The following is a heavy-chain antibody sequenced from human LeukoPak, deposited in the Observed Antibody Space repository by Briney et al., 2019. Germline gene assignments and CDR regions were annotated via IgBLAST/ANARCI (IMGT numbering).Heavy chain of an antibody. CDR1: GGSISSSSYY. J-gene: IGHJ5*02. CDR3: ARAYHSSWYLNWFDP. Sequence: PSETLSLTCTVSGGSISSSSYYWGWIRQPPGKGLEWIGSIYYSGSTYYNPSLKSRVTISVDTSKNQFSLKLSSVTAADTAVYYCARAYHSSWYLNWFDPWGQGTLVTVSS. V-gene: IGHV4-39*07. CDR2: IYYSGST. D-gene: IGHD6-13*01.